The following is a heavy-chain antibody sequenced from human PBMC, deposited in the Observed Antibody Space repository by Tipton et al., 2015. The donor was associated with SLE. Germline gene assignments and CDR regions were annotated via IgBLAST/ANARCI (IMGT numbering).Heavy chain of an antibody. CDR3: ARGDPIHY. CDR2: IRYDGSNK. D-gene: IGHD2-21*02. J-gene: IGHJ4*02. V-gene: IGHV3-30*02. Sequence: SLRLSCAASGFTFSTYGMHWVRQAPGKGLEWVAFIRYDGSNKYYADSVKGRFTISRDNSKNTLYLQMNSLRAEDTAVYYCARGDPIHYWGQGTLVTVSS. CDR1: GFTFSTYG.